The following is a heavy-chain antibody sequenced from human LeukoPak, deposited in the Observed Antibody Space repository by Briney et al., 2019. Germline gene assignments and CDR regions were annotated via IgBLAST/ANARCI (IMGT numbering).Heavy chain of an antibody. D-gene: IGHD3-22*01. CDR1: GFTFSSYW. J-gene: IGHJ1*01. CDR2: IKQDGSEK. Sequence: GGSLRLSCAASGFTFSSYWMSWVRQAPGKGLEWVANIKQDGSEKYYVDSVKGRFTISRDNAKNSLYLQMNSLRAEDTAVYYCARGVSDYYDGSEGYFQHWGQGTLVTVSS. V-gene: IGHV3-7*01. CDR3: ARGVSDYYDGSEGYFQH.